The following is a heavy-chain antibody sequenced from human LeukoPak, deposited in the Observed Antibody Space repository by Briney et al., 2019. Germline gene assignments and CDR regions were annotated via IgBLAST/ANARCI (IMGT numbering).Heavy chain of an antibody. V-gene: IGHV4-38-2*01. CDR1: GYSISSGYY. CDR2: FYHSGST. D-gene: IGHD5-18*01. Sequence: SETLSLTCAVSGYSISSGYYWGWIRQPPGKGLEWIGSFYHSGSTYYNPSLKSRVTISVDTPKNQFSLKLSSVIAADTAVYYCARKVYSYGPPDAFDIWGQGTMVTVSS. CDR3: ARKVYSYGPPDAFDI. J-gene: IGHJ3*02.